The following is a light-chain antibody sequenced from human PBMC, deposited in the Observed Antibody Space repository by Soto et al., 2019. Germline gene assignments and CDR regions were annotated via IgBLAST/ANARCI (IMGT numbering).Light chain of an antibody. CDR2: GNS. J-gene: IGLJ7*01. CDR1: SSNIGAGYD. V-gene: IGLV1-40*01. Sequence: QAVVTQPPSVSGAPGQRVTISCTGSSSNIGAGYDVHWYQQFPGTAPKLLIYGNSNRPSGVPDRFSGSKSGTSASLAITGLQAEDEADYYCQSYDSSLSGHVFGTGTQLTVL. CDR3: QSYDSSLSGHV.